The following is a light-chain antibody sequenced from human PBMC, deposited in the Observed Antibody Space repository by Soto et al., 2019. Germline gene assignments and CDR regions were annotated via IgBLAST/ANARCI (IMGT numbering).Light chain of an antibody. CDR3: QQFGLSPT. J-gene: IGKJ4*01. CDR2: GAS. CDR1: QTISSTF. Sequence: EIVLTQSPGTPSLSPGERATLSCRASQTISSTFLAWYRQRPGQAPRLLIYGASSRATGIPDRFSGSGSGTDLTLTISRLEPEDFAVYYCQQFGLSPTFGGGTKVDIK. V-gene: IGKV3-20*01.